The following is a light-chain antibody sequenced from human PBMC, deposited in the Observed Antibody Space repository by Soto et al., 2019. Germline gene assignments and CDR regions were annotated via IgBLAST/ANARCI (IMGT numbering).Light chain of an antibody. CDR2: DAS. CDR1: QSIVRW. V-gene: IGKV1-5*01. Sequence: DIQMTQSPSTLSASVGDRVTMTCRASQSIVRWLAWYQQKPGKAPKLLIYDASSLESGVPSRFSGSGSGTEFTLTISSLQPDDFATYYCQQYNSYSRTFGQGTKVEIK. CDR3: QQYNSYSRT. J-gene: IGKJ1*01.